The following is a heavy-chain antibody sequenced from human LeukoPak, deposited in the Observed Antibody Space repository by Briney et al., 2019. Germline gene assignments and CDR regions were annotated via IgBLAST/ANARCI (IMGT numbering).Heavy chain of an antibody. J-gene: IGHJ6*03. V-gene: IGHV1-69*13. Sequence: SVKVSCKASGGTFSSYAISWVRQAPGQGLEWMGGIIPIFGTANYAQKFQGRVTITADESTSTAYMELSSLRSEDTAVYYCARGKGYCSSTSCSGGGYYYYYYMDVWGKGTTVTVSS. CDR3: ARGKGYCSSTSCSGGGYYYYYYMDV. CDR2: IIPIFGTA. CDR1: GGTFSSYA. D-gene: IGHD2-2*01.